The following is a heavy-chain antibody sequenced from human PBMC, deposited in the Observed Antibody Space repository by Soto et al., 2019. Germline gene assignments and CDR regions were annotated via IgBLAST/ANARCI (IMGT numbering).Heavy chain of an antibody. CDR2: ISYDGSKK. CDR1: GFTFSSYG. J-gene: IGHJ6*02. V-gene: IGHV3-30*18. Sequence: QVQLVESGGGAVQPGRSLRLSCVASGFTFSSYGMHWVRQAPGKGLEWVAVISYDGSKKYYADAVKGRFTISRDNSKNTLSVQMNSLRAEDTAVYYCAKVMSGYGRDDCYVLDVWGQGTTVTVSS. CDR3: AKVMSGYGRDDCYVLDV. D-gene: IGHD5-12*01.